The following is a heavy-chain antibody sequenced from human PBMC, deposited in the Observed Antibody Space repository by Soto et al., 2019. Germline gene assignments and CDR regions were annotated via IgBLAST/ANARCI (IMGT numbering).Heavy chain of an antibody. Sequence: EVQLVESGGGLVKPGGSLRLSCAASGFTFSTYSMHWVRQAPGKGLEWVSSISTTSTYIYYADSVKGRFTISRDNAKNSLFLQMNSLRAEDTAVYYCARDFKYDILTSHHGMDVWGQGTTVTVSS. CDR3: ARDFKYDILTSHHGMDV. D-gene: IGHD3-9*01. CDR2: ISTTSTYI. V-gene: IGHV3-21*02. J-gene: IGHJ6*02. CDR1: GFTFSTYS.